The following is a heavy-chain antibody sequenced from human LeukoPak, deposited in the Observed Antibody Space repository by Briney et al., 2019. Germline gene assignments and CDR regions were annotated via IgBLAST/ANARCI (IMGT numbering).Heavy chain of an antibody. D-gene: IGHD6-19*01. CDR1: GGSISTYY. CDR2: IYNSGSA. CDR3: ARHGSGWSFDY. Sequence: PSETLSLTCKVSGGSISTYYWSWFRQPPGKGLEWIGYIYNSGSATYNPSLKSRVTISVDTSKTQFSLKLTSVSTTDTAVYYCARHGSGWSFDYWGQGVLVTVSS. J-gene: IGHJ4*02. V-gene: IGHV4-59*01.